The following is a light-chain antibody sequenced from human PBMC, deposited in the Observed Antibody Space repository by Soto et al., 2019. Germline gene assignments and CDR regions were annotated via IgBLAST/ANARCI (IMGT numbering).Light chain of an antibody. J-gene: IGLJ3*02. Sequence: QSALTQPRSVSGSPGQSVTISCTGTSSDVGGYNYVSWYQQYPGKAPKLMIYDVSKGPSGVPDRFSGSKSGNTASLTISGLQEEDEADYDCCSYAGMSWVFGGGTKVTVL. CDR2: DVS. CDR1: SSDVGGYNY. CDR3: CSYAGMSWV. V-gene: IGLV2-11*01.